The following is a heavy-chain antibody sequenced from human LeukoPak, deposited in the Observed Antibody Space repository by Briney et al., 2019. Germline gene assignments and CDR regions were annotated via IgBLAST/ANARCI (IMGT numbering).Heavy chain of an antibody. D-gene: IGHD3-22*01. CDR1: GGPIRSSSYY. J-gene: IGHJ4*02. CDR3: ASGHYDSSGYYYPFDY. V-gene: IGHV4-39*01. CDR2: IYYSGST. Sequence: SETLSLTCTVSGGPIRSSSYYWGGIRQPPGKGLEWVGSIYYSGSTYYNPSLKSRVTMSVDTSKNQVSLRLSSVTAADTAVYYCASGHYDSSGYYYPFDYWGQGTLVTVSS.